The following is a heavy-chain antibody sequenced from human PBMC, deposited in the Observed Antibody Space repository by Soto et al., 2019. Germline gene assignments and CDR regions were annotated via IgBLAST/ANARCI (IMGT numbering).Heavy chain of an antibody. CDR3: AKDNHISYYYYMDV. Sequence: QVQLVESGGGVVQPGRSLRLSCAASGFTFSSYGMHWVRQAPGKGLEWVAVISYDGSNKYYADSVKGRFTISRDNSKNTLYLQMNSLRAEDTAVYYCAKDNHISYYYYMDVWGKGTTVTVSS. D-gene: IGHD3-3*02. V-gene: IGHV3-30*18. J-gene: IGHJ6*03. CDR1: GFTFSSYG. CDR2: ISYDGSNK.